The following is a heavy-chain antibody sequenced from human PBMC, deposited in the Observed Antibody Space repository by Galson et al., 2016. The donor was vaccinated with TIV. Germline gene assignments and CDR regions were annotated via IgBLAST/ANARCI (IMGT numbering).Heavy chain of an antibody. V-gene: IGHV4-59*01. J-gene: IGHJ6*03. Sequence: ETLSLTCTVSGGSISSYYWNWIRQPPGKGLEWVAYIYYTGSTNYNPSLKSRVTISRDTSKNQFSLKLSSVTAADTAVYYCARETSMVVTVDQFYYYMDVWGKGTTVTVSS. CDR1: GGSISSYY. D-gene: IGHD2-21*02. CDR2: IYYTGST. CDR3: ARETSMVVTVDQFYYYMDV.